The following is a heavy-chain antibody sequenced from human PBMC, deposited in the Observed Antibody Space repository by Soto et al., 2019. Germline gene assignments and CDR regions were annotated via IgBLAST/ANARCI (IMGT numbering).Heavy chain of an antibody. Sequence: SETLSLTCTVSLGSISTSTYYWSWIRQPPGKGLEWIGNIYYSGSTNYRPSLQSRVTMSVDTSKNQFSLKLISVTAADTALYFRASVSFDSSGYYFDYWGQGALVTVSS. D-gene: IGHD3-22*01. V-gene: IGHV4-39*01. CDR1: LGSISTSTYY. CDR3: ASVSFDSSGYYFDY. J-gene: IGHJ4*02. CDR2: IYYSGST.